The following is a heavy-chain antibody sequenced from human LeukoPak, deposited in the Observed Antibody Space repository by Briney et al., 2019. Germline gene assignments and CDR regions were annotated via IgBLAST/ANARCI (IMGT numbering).Heavy chain of an antibody. D-gene: IGHD4-23*01. V-gene: IGHV1-18*01. CDR2: ISAYNGNI. CDR3: ARASTVVTYFSY. Sequence: ASVKVSCKASGYTFTSYGISWVRQAPGQGLEWMGWISAYNGNINYAQKLQGRVTTTTDTSTSTAYMELRSLRSDDTAVYYCARASTVVTYFSYWGQGTLVTVSS. CDR1: GYTFTSYG. J-gene: IGHJ4*02.